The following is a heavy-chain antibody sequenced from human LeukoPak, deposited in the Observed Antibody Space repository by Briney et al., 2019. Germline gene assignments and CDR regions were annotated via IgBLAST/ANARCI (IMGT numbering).Heavy chain of an antibody. J-gene: IGHJ4*02. CDR2: ITYSGGNT. CDR3: ARDWGYCSSTSCHGFDY. Sequence: GGSLRLSCAASGFTFSSYAMSWVRQAPGKGLEWVSTITYSGGNTYYADSVKGRFTISRDNSKNTLYLQMKTLRAEDTGVYYCARDWGYCSSTSCHGFDYWGQGTLVTVSS. D-gene: IGHD2-2*01. CDR1: GFTFSSYA. V-gene: IGHV3-23*01.